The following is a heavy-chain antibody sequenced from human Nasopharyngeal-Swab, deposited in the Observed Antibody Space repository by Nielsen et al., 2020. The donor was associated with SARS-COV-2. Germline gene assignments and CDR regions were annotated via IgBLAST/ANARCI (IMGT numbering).Heavy chain of an antibody. CDR3: ARDSSSWYPNAPFDY. CDR1: GGSISSYY. J-gene: IGHJ4*02. Sequence: SETLSLTCTVSGGSISSYYWSWIRQPAGKGLEWIGRSYTSGSTNYNPSLKRRFTMSVDTSKNLFSLKLSSVTAADTAVYYCARDSSSWYPNAPFDYWGQGTLVTVSS. CDR2: SYTSGST. D-gene: IGHD6-13*01. V-gene: IGHV4-4*07.